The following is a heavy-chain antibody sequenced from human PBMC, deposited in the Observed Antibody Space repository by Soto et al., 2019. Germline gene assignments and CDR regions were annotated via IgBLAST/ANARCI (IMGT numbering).Heavy chain of an antibody. V-gene: IGHV4-39*01. Sequence: QLQLQESGPGLVKPSETLSLTCTVSGGSISSSSHYWGWIRQPPGKGLEWIGSIYYSGSTSYNPSIKCRVTISVDTSKNQFSLKLSSVTAADPAVYYCARRGSGSYSDYWGQGTLVTVSS. CDR2: IYYSGST. D-gene: IGHD3-10*01. CDR1: GGSISSSSHY. CDR3: ARRGSGSYSDY. J-gene: IGHJ4*02.